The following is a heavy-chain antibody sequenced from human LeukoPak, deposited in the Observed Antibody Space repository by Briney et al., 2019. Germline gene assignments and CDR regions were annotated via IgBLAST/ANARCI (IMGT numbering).Heavy chain of an antibody. Sequence: ASVKVSCKASGYTFTSYDINWVRQATEQGLEWMGWMNPNSGNTGYAQKFQGRVTMTRNTSISTAYMELSSLRSEDTAVYYCARGMRWLQSLYYWGQGTLVTVSS. CDR1: GYTFTSYD. V-gene: IGHV1-8*01. CDR3: ARGMRWLQSLYY. D-gene: IGHD5-24*01. J-gene: IGHJ4*02. CDR2: MNPNSGNT.